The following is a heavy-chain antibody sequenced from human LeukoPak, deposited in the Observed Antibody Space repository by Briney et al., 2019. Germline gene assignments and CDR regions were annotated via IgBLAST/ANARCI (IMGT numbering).Heavy chain of an antibody. V-gene: IGHV3-21*01. CDR3: AINGFSSGWYEPYYFDN. J-gene: IGHJ4*02. D-gene: IGHD6-19*01. CDR1: GFTFSNYG. CDR2: ISTTTSY. Sequence: PGGSLGLSCATSGFTFSNYGLNWVRQAPGKGLEWVSSISTTTSYYADSVKGRFTISRDNAKNSLYLQMNSLRAEDTAVYYCAINGFSSGWYEPYYFDNWGQGTLVTVSS.